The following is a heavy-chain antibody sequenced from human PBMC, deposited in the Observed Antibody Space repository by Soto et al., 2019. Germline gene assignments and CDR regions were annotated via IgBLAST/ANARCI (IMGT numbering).Heavy chain of an antibody. D-gene: IGHD2-2*02. Sequence: QLQLQESGPGLVKPSETLSLTCTVSGGSISSSSYYWGWIRQPPGKGLEWIGSIYYSGSTYYNPSLKSRVTISVDTSKNQFSLKLSSVTAADTAVYYCASRYCSSTSCDKSLDAFDIWGQGTMVTVSS. J-gene: IGHJ3*02. CDR2: IYYSGST. V-gene: IGHV4-39*01. CDR1: GGSISSSSYY. CDR3: ASRYCSSTSCDKSLDAFDI.